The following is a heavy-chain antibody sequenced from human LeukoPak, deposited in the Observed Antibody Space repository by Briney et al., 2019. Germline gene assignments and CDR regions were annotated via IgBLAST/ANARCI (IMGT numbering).Heavy chain of an antibody. J-gene: IGHJ5*02. V-gene: IGHV1-2*02. CDR1: GYTFTDYY. D-gene: IGHD2-15*01. CDR2: INPNGGGT. Sequence: ASVKVSCKASGYTFTDYYMHWVRQAPGQGLEWMGWINPNGGGTNYAQNFQGRVTMTRDTSISTAYMELSSLRSDDTAVYHCARDTCNGGRCFNWFDPWGQGTLVTVSS. CDR3: ARDTCNGGRCFNWFDP.